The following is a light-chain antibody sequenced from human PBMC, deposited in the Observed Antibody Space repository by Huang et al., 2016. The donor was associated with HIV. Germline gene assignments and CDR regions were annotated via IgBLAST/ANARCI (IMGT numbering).Light chain of an antibody. Sequence: DVVMTQSPLLLPVTLGQPAAISCRASHSLEHSDVNIYLNWFHQRPGQSPRRLVYKVSLRDSGVPDRFSGGGSGTDFTLTISRVETEDVGIYYCMQGTHWPPVTFGQGTRLEIK. CDR1: HSLEHSDVNIY. J-gene: IGKJ5*01. V-gene: IGKV2-30*02. CDR3: MQGTHWPPVT. CDR2: KVS.